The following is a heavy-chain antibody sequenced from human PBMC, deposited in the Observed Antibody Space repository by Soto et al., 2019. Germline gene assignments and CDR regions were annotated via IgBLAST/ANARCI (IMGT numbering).Heavy chain of an antibody. CDR2: IGASGGST. V-gene: IGHV3-23*01. Sequence: EVQLLQSGGGLVQPGGSLRLSCASSGFSFSSYAMSWVRQAPGKGLEWVSGIGASGGSTYYTDSVKGRFTIARDSSKNTVYLQMNILRAEDTAVYFCAKDLGFSAPIAFDYWGLGTQVTVSS. D-gene: IGHD3-10*01. CDR1: GFSFSSYA. J-gene: IGHJ4*02. CDR3: AKDLGFSAPIAFDY.